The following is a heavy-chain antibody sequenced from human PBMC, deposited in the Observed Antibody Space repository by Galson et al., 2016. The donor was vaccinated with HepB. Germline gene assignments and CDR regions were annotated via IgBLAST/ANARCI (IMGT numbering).Heavy chain of an antibody. J-gene: IGHJ3*02. D-gene: IGHD5-24*01. CDR1: GYSISSSNW. V-gene: IGHV4-4*02. CDR2: IFHTGRT. CDR3: VRDVETDAFDI. Sequence: SETLSLTCAISGYSISSSNWWSWVRQPPGKGLEWIGEIFHTGRTNYNPSLKSRVTMSIDKSNNHFSLKLSSMTAADPAVYYCVRDVETDAFDIWGQGTMVTVSS.